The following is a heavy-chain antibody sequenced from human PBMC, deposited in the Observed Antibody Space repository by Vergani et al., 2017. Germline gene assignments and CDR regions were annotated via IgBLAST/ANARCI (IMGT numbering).Heavy chain of an antibody. J-gene: IGHJ6*03. V-gene: IGHV4-61*10. D-gene: IGHD1-26*01. Sequence: QVQLQESGPGLVKPSETLSLTCTVSGGSVSSGSYYWSWIRQPAGKGLEWIGYLYYSGSTNYNPSRKSRVTISVDTSKNQFYLKLSSVTAADTAVYYCAREGWSGSYGDDYYYYDMDVWGKGTTVTVSS. CDR3: AREGWSGSYGDDYYYYDMDV. CDR1: GGSVSSGSYY. CDR2: LYYSGST.